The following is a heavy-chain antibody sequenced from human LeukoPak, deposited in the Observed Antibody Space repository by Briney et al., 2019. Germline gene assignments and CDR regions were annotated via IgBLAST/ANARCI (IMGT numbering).Heavy chain of an antibody. CDR3: ARGYDGDYAEGDAFDI. J-gene: IGHJ3*02. Sequence: SETLSLTCTVSGGSISNSPYYWGWIRQPPGKGLEWIGSIFYSGSTYYNASLQSRVTMSVDTSKNQFSLKLRSVTAADTAVYYCARGYDGDYAEGDAFDIWGQGTMVTVSS. CDR2: IFYSGST. CDR1: GGSISNSPYY. V-gene: IGHV4-39*07. D-gene: IGHD4-17*01.